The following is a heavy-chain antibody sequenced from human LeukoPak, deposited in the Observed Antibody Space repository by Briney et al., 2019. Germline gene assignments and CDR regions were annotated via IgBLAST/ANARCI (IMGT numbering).Heavy chain of an antibody. CDR2: ISWNSDTI. J-gene: IGHJ1*01. D-gene: IGHD3-10*01. V-gene: IGHV3-9*03. Sequence: TGGSLRLSCAASGFTFGNYAMHWVRQVPGKGLEWVSGISWNSDTIGYADSVKGRFTLSRDNAKNSVFLQMNSLRAEDMALYYCAKAANLGSYYSGIQHWGQGTLVTVSS. CDR1: GFTFGNYA. CDR3: AKAANLGSYYSGIQH.